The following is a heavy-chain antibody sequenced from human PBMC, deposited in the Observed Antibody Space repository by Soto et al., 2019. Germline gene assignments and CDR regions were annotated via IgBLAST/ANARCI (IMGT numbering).Heavy chain of an antibody. J-gene: IGHJ1*01. V-gene: IGHV1-46*03. CDR2: IIPSGGST. Sequence: ASAMASCKASRYTFTSCYMHWVRQAPAQGFAGMGIIIPSGGSTNYAQKFQCRVTMTMHTSTSTFYLELSTLRCEDTAVYYCARAPLCSSWMLEYFQHWGQGTLVTVSS. CDR1: RYTFTSCY. D-gene: IGHD6-13*01. CDR3: ARAPLCSSWMLEYFQH.